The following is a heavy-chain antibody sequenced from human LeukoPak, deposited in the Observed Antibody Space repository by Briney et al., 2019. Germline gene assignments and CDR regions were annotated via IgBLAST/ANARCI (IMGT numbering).Heavy chain of an antibody. J-gene: IGHJ3*02. CDR2: IYYSGST. CDR1: GGSISSYY. CDR3: ARVLEEKAGRAFDI. V-gene: IGHV4-59*08. D-gene: IGHD5-24*01. Sequence: SETLSLTCTVSGGSISSYYWSWIRQPPAKGLEWIGYIYYSGSTNYNTSLKSRVTISVDTSKNQFSLKLSSVTAADTAVYYCARVLEEKAGRAFDIWGQGRMVTVSS.